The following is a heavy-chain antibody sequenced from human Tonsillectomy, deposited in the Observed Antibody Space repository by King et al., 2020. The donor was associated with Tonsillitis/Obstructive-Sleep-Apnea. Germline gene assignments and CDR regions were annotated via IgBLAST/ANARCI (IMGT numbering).Heavy chain of an antibody. CDR3: ARLGIAAAQTYYFDY. D-gene: IGHD6-13*01. CDR2: IYPCDSDT. CDR1: GYSFTSYW. J-gene: IGHJ4*02. V-gene: IGHV5-51*01. Sequence: QLVQSGAEVRKPGESLKISCKGSGYSFTSYWIGWVRQMPGKGLEWMGIIYPCDSDTRYSPFFQGQLTISADKSISTAYLQWRSLKASDTAMYYCARLGIAAAQTYYFDYWGQGTLVTVSS.